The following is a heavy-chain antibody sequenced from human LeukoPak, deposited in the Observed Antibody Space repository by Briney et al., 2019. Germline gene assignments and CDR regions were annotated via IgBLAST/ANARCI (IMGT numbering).Heavy chain of an antibody. D-gene: IGHD3-10*01. CDR2: IAYSGDT. Sequence: GGSLRLSCAASELTFNKYPMNWVRQAPGKGLEWISTIAYSGDTHYRDSGKGRFTISRDNSKNTLYLQMNSLRAEDTAVYYCAKEYYYGSGTEGYWGQGTLVTVSS. CDR1: ELTFNKYP. CDR3: AKEYYYGSGTEGY. J-gene: IGHJ4*02. V-gene: IGHV3-23*01.